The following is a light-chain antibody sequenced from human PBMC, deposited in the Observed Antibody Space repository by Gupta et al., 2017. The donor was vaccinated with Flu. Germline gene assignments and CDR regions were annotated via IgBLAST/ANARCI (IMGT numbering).Light chain of an antibody. V-gene: IGLV3-25*03. CDR2: KNR. J-gene: IGLJ2*01. Sequence: PIHTSRITCSGVALKKQYTSWHQHNPAPDLLLVIFKNRESAVATPERFSGSTSGTTVILTITEVQAEDEGDYYCQARDNSASVFGGGTKLTVL. CDR3: QARDNSASV. CDR1: ALKKQY.